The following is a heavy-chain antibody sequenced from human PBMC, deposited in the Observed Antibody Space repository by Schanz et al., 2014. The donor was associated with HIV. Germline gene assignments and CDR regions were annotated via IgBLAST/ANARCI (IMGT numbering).Heavy chain of an antibody. J-gene: IGHJ6*02. D-gene: IGHD3-22*01. CDR2: IYYSGST. CDR3: ARGEGYYYDSSGFPLASGMDV. Sequence: QLQLQESGPGLVKPSETLSLTCTVSGGSISSGGYYWSWIRQHPGKGLEWIGYIYYSGSTYYNPSLKSRVTMSVDTSENHFSLKLSSATVADTAVYYCARGEGYYYDSSGFPLASGMDVWGQGTTVTVSS. V-gene: IGHV4-31*03. CDR1: GGSISSGGYY.